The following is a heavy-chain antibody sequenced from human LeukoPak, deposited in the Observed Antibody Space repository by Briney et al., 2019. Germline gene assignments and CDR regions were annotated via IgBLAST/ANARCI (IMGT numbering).Heavy chain of an antibody. CDR3: TKYGFRYFHY. D-gene: IGHD3-10*01. CDR2: IGGSGGDT. J-gene: IGHJ4*02. Sequence: GGSLRLSCAASGFTFNNCAMGWVRQAPGKGLEWVSAIGGSGGDTYYAGAVKGRFSISRDNSKNTVYLQMDSLRAEDTAVYYCTKYGFRYFHYWGQGILVTVSS. CDR1: GFTFNNCA. V-gene: IGHV3-23*01.